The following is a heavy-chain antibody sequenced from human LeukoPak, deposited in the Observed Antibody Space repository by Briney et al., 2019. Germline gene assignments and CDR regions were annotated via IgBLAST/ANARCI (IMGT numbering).Heavy chain of an antibody. CDR3: TRQPDSSSRENSGFDI. Sequence: GGPLRLSCAASGFTFSASAMNWVRQAPGKGLEWVGRIRSKANSYATFYSTSMQGSFTISRDDSKNTTYLQMKSLRTEDTAVYFCTRQPDSSSRENSGFDIWGQGTMVTVSS. CDR2: IRSKANSYAT. CDR1: GFTFSASA. J-gene: IGHJ3*02. V-gene: IGHV3-73*01. D-gene: IGHD2-15*01.